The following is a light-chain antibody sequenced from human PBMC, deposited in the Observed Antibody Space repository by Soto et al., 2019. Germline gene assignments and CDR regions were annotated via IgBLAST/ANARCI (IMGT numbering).Light chain of an antibody. Sequence: EIVLTQSPGTLSLSPGERATLSCRASQSVSSNYLAWYQQKPGQAPRLLIYGASSRATGIPDRFSGSGSGTDFTLTIGRLEPEDFAVYYCQQYGSSYPWTFGQGTKV. CDR3: QQYGSSYPWT. V-gene: IGKV3-20*01. J-gene: IGKJ1*01. CDR1: QSVSSNY. CDR2: GAS.